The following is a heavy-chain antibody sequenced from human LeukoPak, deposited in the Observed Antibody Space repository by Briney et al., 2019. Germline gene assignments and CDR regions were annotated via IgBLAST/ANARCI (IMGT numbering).Heavy chain of an antibody. V-gene: IGHV1-69*13. CDR1: GYTFTSYA. Sequence: GASVKVSCKASGYTFTSYAINWVRQAPGQGLEWMGRIIPLFGRTNYAQKFHDRVTITADEYTSTAYMILSSLRSEDTAIYYCTKGFQAAGTGWFDPWGQGTLVTVSS. D-gene: IGHD6-13*01. CDR3: TKGFQAAGTGWFDP. J-gene: IGHJ5*02. CDR2: IIPLFGRT.